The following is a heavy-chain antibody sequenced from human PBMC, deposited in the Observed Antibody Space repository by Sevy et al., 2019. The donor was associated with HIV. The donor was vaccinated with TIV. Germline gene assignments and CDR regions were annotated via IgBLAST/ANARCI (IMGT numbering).Heavy chain of an antibody. Sequence: GGSLRLSCAASGFTFSTYWMSWFRQAPGKGLEWVANINEDGSEKFYVDSVKGRFTMSRDKDKNSLYLQMNSLRAEDVAVYDCATENATVSRWGLRYYYYGTDVWGQGTTVTVSS. CDR3: ATENATVSRWGLRYYYYGTDV. CDR2: INEDGSEK. V-gene: IGHV3-7*01. CDR1: GFTFSTYW. J-gene: IGHJ6*02. D-gene: IGHD1-26*01.